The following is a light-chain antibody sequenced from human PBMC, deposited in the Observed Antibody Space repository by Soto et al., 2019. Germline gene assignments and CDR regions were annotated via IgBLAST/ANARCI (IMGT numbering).Light chain of an antibody. CDR2: WAS. CDR1: QSIFYSSNNKNS. Sequence: IVMTQSPDSLAVSLGERATINCKSSQSIFYSSNNKNSLAWYQHKPGQPPKLLIYWASTRESVVPDRFSGSGSGTEFTLTISSLQAEDVAFYYCQQYYSSPLITFGQGTRLEIK. V-gene: IGKV4-1*01. J-gene: IGKJ5*01. CDR3: QQYYSSPLIT.